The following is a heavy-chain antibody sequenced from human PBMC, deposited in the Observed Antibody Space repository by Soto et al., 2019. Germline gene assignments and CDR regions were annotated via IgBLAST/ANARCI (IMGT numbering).Heavy chain of an antibody. CDR2: MNPNSGNT. CDR1: GCTFTSYD. J-gene: IGHJ4*02. Sequence: ASVKVSCKASGCTFTSYDINWVRQATGQGLEWMGWMNPNSGNTGYAQKFQGRVTMTRNTSTSTAYMELRSLRSDDTAVYYCARGHYDYIWGSYRLYYFDYWGQGTLVTVSS. V-gene: IGHV1-8*01. D-gene: IGHD3-16*02. CDR3: ARGHYDYIWGSYRLYYFDY.